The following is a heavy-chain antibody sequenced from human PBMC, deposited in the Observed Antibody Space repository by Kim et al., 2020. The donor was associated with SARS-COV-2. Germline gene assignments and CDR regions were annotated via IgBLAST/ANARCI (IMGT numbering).Heavy chain of an antibody. Sequence: PSLKSRVTISVDTSKNQLSLKVSSVTDEDTAIYYCARGTRNSGYYPFDYWGQGTLVTVSS. D-gene: IGHD3-22*01. J-gene: IGHJ4*02. V-gene: IGHV4-59*09. CDR3: ARGTRNSGYYPFDY.